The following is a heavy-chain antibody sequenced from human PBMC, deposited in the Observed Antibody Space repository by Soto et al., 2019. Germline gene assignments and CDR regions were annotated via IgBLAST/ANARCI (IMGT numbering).Heavy chain of an antibody. J-gene: IGHJ4*02. CDR3: ASSTTNSPYYFDY. D-gene: IGHD4-4*01. CDR2: IYHSGST. Sequence: QLQLQESGSGLVKPSQTLSLTCAVSGGSISSGGYSWSWIRQPPGKGLEWIGYIYHSGSTYYNPYLKSRVTISVDRSKNQFSLKPSTVTAADTAVYYCASSTTNSPYYFDYWGQGTLVTVSS. V-gene: IGHV4-30-2*01. CDR1: GGSISSGGYS.